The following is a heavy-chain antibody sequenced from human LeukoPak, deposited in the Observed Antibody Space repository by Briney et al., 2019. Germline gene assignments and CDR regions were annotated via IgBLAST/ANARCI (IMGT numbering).Heavy chain of an antibody. CDR2: INYSGSS. CDR1: GGSISSYF. V-gene: IGHV4-59*01. D-gene: IGHD3-9*01. Sequence: SETLSLTCTVSGGSISSYFWSWIRQPPGKGLEWIGYINYSGSSDYNPFLKSRVTCSVDTSKNQFSLRLISVTAADTAVYYCGRRTYYDTLTGYNYWYFDLWGRGTLVTVSS. J-gene: IGHJ2*01. CDR3: GRRTYYDTLTGYNYWYFDL.